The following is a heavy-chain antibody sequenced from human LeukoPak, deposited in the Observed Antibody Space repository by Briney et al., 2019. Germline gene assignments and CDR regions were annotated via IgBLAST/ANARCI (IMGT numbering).Heavy chain of an antibody. CDR2: INPNSGDT. J-gene: IGHJ4*02. CDR3: APAPMIASYYFDY. Sequence: ASMKVSCKASGYTFTGYYMHWVRQAPGQGLEWMGWINPNSGDTNYAQKFQGRVTMTRDTSISTAYMELSRLRSDDTAVYYCAPAPMIASYYFDYWGQGTLVTVSS. D-gene: IGHD3-22*01. CDR1: GYTFTGYY. V-gene: IGHV1-2*02.